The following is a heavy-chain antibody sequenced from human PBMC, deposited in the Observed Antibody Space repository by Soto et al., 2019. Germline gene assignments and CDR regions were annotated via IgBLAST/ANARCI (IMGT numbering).Heavy chain of an antibody. V-gene: IGHV3-30*18. J-gene: IGHJ4*02. CDR3: AKDWATPVAGRFLDS. Sequence: GSLRLSGAASVFNFSDYAMHWVRQAPGKGLEWLAIISYEGSNKYSAGSVKGRFTISRDNSKNTLYLQMNSLRPEDTAVYYCAKDWATPVAGRFLDSWGQGTPVTVSS. CDR1: VFNFSDYA. D-gene: IGHD6-19*01. CDR2: ISYEGSNK.